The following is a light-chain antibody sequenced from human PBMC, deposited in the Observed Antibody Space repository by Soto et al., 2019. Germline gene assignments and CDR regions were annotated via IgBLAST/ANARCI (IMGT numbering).Light chain of an antibody. V-gene: IGLV2-8*01. Sequence: QSALTQSPSASGSPGQSVTISCTGTKNDIGVYDFVSWYQHHPGKAPRLIIYEVVQRPSGVPDRFSGSKSGNTASLTVSGLQAEDEADYFCKSYAGSNTYVFGSGTKVTVL. CDR1: KNDIGVYDF. J-gene: IGLJ1*01. CDR3: KSYAGSNTYV. CDR2: EVV.